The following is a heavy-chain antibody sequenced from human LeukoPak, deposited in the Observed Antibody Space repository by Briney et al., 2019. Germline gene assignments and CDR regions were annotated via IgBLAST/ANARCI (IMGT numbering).Heavy chain of an antibody. V-gene: IGHV3-23*01. Sequence: TGGSLRLSCAASGFTFNTCAMSWVRQAPGKGLEWVSAISESGSGTYYADSVKGRITISRDNSKNTLYLQMNSLRVDDTALCYCAKGVFGVNRAFDYWGQGTLVTASS. CDR1: GFTFNTCA. CDR3: AKGVFGVNRAFDY. J-gene: IGHJ4*02. D-gene: IGHD3-3*01. CDR2: ISESGSGT.